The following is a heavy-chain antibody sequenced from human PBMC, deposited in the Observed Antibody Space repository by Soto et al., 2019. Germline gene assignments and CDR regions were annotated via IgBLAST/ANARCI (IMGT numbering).Heavy chain of an antibody. V-gene: IGHV3-9*01. CDR3: AKDMGYSSSWYIFDY. CDR1: GFTFDDYA. J-gene: IGHJ4*02. Sequence: LRLSCAASGFTFDDYAMHWVRQAPGKGLEWVSGISWNSGSIGYADSVKGRFTISRDNAKNSLYLQMNSLRAEDTALYYCAKDMGYSSSWYIFDYWGQGTLVTVSS. D-gene: IGHD6-13*01. CDR2: ISWNSGSI.